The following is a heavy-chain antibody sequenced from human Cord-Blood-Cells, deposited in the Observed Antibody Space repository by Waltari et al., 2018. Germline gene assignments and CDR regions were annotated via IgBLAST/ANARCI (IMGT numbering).Heavy chain of an antibody. CDR1: GFTVSSNY. CDR2: IYSGGST. Sequence: EVQLVESGGGLIQPGGSLRLSCAASGFTVSSNYIRWVRQAPGKGLEWVSVIYSGGSTYYADSVKGRFTISRDNSKNTLYLQMNSLRAEDTAVYYCARAVAVVTHYYFDYWGQGTLVTVSS. CDR3: ARAVAVVTHYYFDY. J-gene: IGHJ4*02. D-gene: IGHD2-21*02. V-gene: IGHV3-53*01.